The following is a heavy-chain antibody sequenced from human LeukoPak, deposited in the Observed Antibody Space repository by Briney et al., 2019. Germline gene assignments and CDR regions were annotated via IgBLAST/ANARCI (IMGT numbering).Heavy chain of an antibody. CDR3: AKKWELLGYFDY. J-gene: IGHJ4*02. D-gene: IGHD1-26*01. Sequence: PGGSLRLSCAASGFNFSSYAMSWVRQAPGKGLEWVSAISGSGGSTYYADSVKGRFTISRDNSKNTLYLQMNSLRAEDTAVYYCAKKWELLGYFDYWGQGTLVTVSS. CDR1: GFNFSSYA. V-gene: IGHV3-23*01. CDR2: ISGSGGST.